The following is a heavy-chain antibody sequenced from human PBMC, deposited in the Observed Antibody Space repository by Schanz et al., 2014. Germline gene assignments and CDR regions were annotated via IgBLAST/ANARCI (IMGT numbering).Heavy chain of an antibody. CDR3: AKDHPSSGWPAFDV. J-gene: IGHJ4*02. V-gene: IGHV3-23*01. Sequence: EAQLLESGGGLVQPGGSLRLSCAASGFNFKAYAMSWVRQAPGKGLEWVSGIEFSGGTTYYADSVKGRFTISRDLSSNALYLQMNSLRADDSAIYYCAKDHPSSGWPAFDVWGQGTQVTVSS. CDR1: GFNFKAYA. CDR2: IEFSGGTT. D-gene: IGHD6-19*01.